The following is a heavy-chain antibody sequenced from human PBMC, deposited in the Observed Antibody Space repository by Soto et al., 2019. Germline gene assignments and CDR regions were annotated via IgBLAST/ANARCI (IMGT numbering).Heavy chain of an antibody. V-gene: IGHV3-30*18. J-gene: IGHJ3*02. Sequence: QVQLVESGGGVVQPGRSLRLSCAAAGFTFSSYGMHWVRQAPGKGLEWVAVISYDGSNKYYADSVKGRFTISRDNSKNTLYLQMNSLRAEDTVVYYCAKSFNAGGDGNAFDIWGQGTRVTVSS. CDR3: AKSFNAGGDGNAFDI. CDR1: GFTFSSYG. D-gene: IGHD3-16*01. CDR2: ISYDGSNK.